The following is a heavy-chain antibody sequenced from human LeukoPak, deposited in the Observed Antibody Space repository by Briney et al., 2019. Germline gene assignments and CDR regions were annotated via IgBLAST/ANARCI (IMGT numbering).Heavy chain of an antibody. CDR1: GFQFRSYA. D-gene: IGHD1-1*01. J-gene: IGHJ4*02. Sequence: GGSLRLSCVASGFQFRSYAMTWVRHLPPQGLESVAVISDTDENIHYDDFVKSRLTITRDNSKSMVFLHVNSLSAEDTAIYFCAKFNYWNRENYFDYWGQGTLVTVSS. CDR3: AKFNYWNRENYFDY. CDR2: ISDTDENI. V-gene: IGHV3-23*01.